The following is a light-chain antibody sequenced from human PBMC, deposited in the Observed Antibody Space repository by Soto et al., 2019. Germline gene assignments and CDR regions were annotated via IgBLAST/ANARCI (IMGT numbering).Light chain of an antibody. CDR2: GAS. CDR1: QTISTY. J-gene: IGKJ2*02. V-gene: IGKV1-39*01. Sequence: DIQMTQSPSSLSESVGDRVTITCRASQTISTYLNWYQQKPGKAPNLLIYGASSFQSGVPPRFSGSGSGTDFTLTISSLQTEDFATYYYQQSFSTLTSTFSQGTKLEIK. CDR3: QQSFSTLTST.